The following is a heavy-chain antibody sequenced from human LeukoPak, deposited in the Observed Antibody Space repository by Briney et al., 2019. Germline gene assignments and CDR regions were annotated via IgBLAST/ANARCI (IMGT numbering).Heavy chain of an antibody. J-gene: IGHJ1*01. D-gene: IGHD2-2*03. CDR3: AKDTLGYCSSTSCRDEYFQH. Sequence: GGSLRLACAASGFTFSSYGMHWVRQAPGKGLEWVAFIRYDGSNKYYADSVKGRFTISRDNSKNTLYLQMNSLRAEDTAVYYCAKDTLGYCSSTSCRDEYFQHWGQGTLVTVSS. CDR1: GFTFSSYG. CDR2: IRYDGSNK. V-gene: IGHV3-30*02.